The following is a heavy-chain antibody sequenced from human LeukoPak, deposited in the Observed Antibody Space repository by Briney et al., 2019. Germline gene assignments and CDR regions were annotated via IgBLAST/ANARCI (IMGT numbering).Heavy chain of an antibody. J-gene: IGHJ6*03. V-gene: IGHV4-34*01. CDR2: INHSGST. D-gene: IGHD2-15*01. CDR3: ARVGYCSGGSCSYYYYYYYMDV. CDR1: GGSFSGYY. Sequence: PSETLSLTCAVYGGSFSGYYWSWIRQPPGKGLEWIGEINHSGSTNYNPSLKSRVTISVDTSKNQFSLKLSSVTAADTAVYYCARVGYCSGGSCSYYYYYYYMDVWGKGTTVTVSS.